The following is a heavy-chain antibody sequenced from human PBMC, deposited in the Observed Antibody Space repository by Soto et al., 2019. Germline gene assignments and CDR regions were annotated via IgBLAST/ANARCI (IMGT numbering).Heavy chain of an antibody. CDR2: IIPILGIA. CDR3: ARDASLGIAAAGTDYYYYMDV. V-gene: IGHV1-69*04. CDR1: GGTFSSYT. D-gene: IGHD6-13*01. Sequence: ASVKVSCKASGGTFSSYTISWVRQAPGQGLEWMGRIIPILGIANYAQKFQGRVTITADKSTSTAYMELSSLRSEDTAVYYCARDASLGIAAAGTDYYYYMDVWGKGTTVTVSS. J-gene: IGHJ6*03.